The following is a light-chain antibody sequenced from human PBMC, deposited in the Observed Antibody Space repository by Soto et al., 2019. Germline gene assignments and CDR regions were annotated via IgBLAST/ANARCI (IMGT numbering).Light chain of an antibody. CDR3: QQYGSSPRT. V-gene: IGKV3-20*01. Sequence: EIVLTQSPGTLSLSPGERATLSCRASQSVSSSYLAWYQQKPGQAPRLLIYGASTKATGIPDRFSGSGSGTDFSLTINRLEPEDFAVYYCQQYGSSPRTFGQGTKVE. J-gene: IGKJ1*01. CDR2: GAS. CDR1: QSVSSSY.